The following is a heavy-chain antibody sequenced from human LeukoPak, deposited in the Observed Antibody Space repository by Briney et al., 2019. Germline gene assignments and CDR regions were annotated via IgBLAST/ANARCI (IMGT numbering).Heavy chain of an antibody. V-gene: IGHV1-69*13. D-gene: IGHD6-13*01. Sequence: SVKVSCKASGGTFISYAISWVRQAPGQGLEWMGGIIPIFGTANYAQKFQGRVTITADESTSTAYMELSSLRSEDTAVYYCASHASGIAAAGPPGDYWGQGTLVTVSS. CDR2: IIPIFGTA. J-gene: IGHJ4*02. CDR3: ASHASGIAAAGPPGDY. CDR1: GGTFISYA.